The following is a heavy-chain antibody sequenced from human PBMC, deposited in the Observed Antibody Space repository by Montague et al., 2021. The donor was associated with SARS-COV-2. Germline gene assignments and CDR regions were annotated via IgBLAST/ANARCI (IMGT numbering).Heavy chain of an antibody. CDR3: ARRRNVNYDREYTDF. Sequence: SETLSLTCTVSGGAIRSHMYYWDWIRQPPGKGLEWIGTIYYTGRTTYNPSLKSRVTLSIDTSNNYFSLTLTSMSAADTALYYCARRRNVNYDREYTDFWGQGMLVAVSS. D-gene: IGHD5-12*01. J-gene: IGHJ4*02. CDR2: IYYTGRT. CDR1: GGAIRSHMYY. V-gene: IGHV4-39*07.